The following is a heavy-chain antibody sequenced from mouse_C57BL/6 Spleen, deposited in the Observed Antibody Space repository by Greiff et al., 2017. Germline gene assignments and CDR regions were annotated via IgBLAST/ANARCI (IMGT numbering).Heavy chain of an antibody. J-gene: IGHJ3*01. CDR1: GYAFSRSW. D-gene: IGHD1-1*01. V-gene: IGHV1-82*01. CDR2: IYPGDGDT. Sequence: QVPLQQSGPELVKPGASVKISCKASGYAFSRSWMNWVKQRPGKGLEWIGRIYPGDGDTNYHGKFKGKATLTADKSSSTAYMQLSSLTSEDSAVYYCAREYGRGSHWFAYWGQGTLVTVSA. CDR3: AREYGRGSHWFAY.